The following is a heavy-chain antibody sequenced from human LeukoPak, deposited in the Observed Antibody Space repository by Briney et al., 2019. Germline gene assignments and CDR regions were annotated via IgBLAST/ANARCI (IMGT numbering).Heavy chain of an antibody. CDR2: IYSDRST. J-gene: IGHJ2*01. CDR3: ARDYGGNPGAYYWYFDL. D-gene: IGHD4-23*01. V-gene: IGHV3-53*05. CDR1: GFTVSNNY. Sequence: GGSLRLSCAASGFTVSNNYMSWVRQAPGKGLEWVSVIYSDRSTYYADSVKGRFTISRDNSKNTLYLQMNSLRAEDTAVYYCARDYGGNPGAYYWYFDLWGRGTLVTVSS.